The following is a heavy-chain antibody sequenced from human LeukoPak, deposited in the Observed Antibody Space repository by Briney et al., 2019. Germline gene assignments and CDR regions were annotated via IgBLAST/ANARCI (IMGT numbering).Heavy chain of an antibody. CDR2: IYSGGST. D-gene: IGHD6-25*01. Sequence: PGGSLRLSCAASGFTVSSNYMSWVRQAPGKGLEWVSVIYSGGSTYYADSVKGRFTISRDNSKNTLYLQMNSLRAEDTAVYYCARLPYYYYYYMDVWGKGTTVTVSS. CDR3: ARLPYYYYYYMDV. V-gene: IGHV3-53*01. CDR1: GFTVSSNY. J-gene: IGHJ6*03.